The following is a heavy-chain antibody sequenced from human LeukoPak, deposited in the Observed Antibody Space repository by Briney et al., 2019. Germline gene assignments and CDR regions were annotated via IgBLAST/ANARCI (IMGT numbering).Heavy chain of an antibody. D-gene: IGHD6-19*01. Sequence: PSETLSLTCTVSGGSISSYYWSWIRQPPGKGLEWIGYIYYSGSTNYNPSLKSRVTISVDTSKNQFSLKLSSVTAADTAVYYCARDLSGSGWYGDAFDIWGQGTMVTVSS. CDR3: ARDLSGSGWYGDAFDI. CDR1: GGSISSYY. CDR2: IYYSGST. J-gene: IGHJ3*02. V-gene: IGHV4-59*12.